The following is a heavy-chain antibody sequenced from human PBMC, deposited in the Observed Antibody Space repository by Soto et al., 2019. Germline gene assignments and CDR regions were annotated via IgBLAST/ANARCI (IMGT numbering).Heavy chain of an antibody. J-gene: IGHJ1*01. CDR1: GFTFSSYA. CDR2: ISYDGSNK. Sequence: QVQLVESGGGVVQPGRSLRLSCAASGFTFSSYAMHWVRQAPGKGLEWVAVISYDGSNKYYADSVKGRFTISRDNSKNTLYLQMNSLRAEDTAVYYCARNSHYDFWESYAGGYFQHWGQGTLVTVSS. D-gene: IGHD3-3*01. V-gene: IGHV3-30-3*01. CDR3: ARNSHYDFWESYAGGYFQH.